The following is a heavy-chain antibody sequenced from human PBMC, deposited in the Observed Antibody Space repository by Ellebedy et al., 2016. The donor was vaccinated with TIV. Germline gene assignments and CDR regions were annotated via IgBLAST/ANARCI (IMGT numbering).Heavy chain of an antibody. CDR1: GGTFSSYA. V-gene: IGHV1-69*04. CDR3: ARDGVGQWLVPDY. J-gene: IGHJ4*02. CDR2: IIPILGIA. Sequence: AASVKVSCKASGGTFSSYAISWVRQAPGQGLEWMGRIIPILGIANYAQKFQGRVTITADKSTSTAYMELSSLRSEDTAVYYCARDGVGQWLVPDYWGQGTLVTVSS. D-gene: IGHD6-19*01.